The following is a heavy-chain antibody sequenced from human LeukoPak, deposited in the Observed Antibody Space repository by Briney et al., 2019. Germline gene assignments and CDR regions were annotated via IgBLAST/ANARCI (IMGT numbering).Heavy chain of an antibody. D-gene: IGHD4-17*01. Sequence: GGSLRLSCAASGFTFSSYWMSWVRQAPGKGLEWVANIKQDRSEKYYVDSVKGRFTISRDNAKNSLYLQMNSLRAEDTAVYYCASYGDYDPYYYGMDVWGKGTTVTVSS. V-gene: IGHV3-7*03. CDR2: IKQDRSEK. CDR1: GFTFSSYW. J-gene: IGHJ6*04. CDR3: ASYGDYDPYYYGMDV.